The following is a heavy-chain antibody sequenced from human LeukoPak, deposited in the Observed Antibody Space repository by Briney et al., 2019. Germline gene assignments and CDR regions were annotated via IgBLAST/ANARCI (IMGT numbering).Heavy chain of an antibody. CDR3: ARERGRVIDY. CDR1: GFTFHDYS. CDR2: ITWDGVYT. V-gene: IGHV3-43*01. D-gene: IGHD1-26*01. J-gene: IGHJ4*02. Sequence: GGSLRLSCEASGFTFHDYSMHWLRQPPGKDLQWVSLITWDGVYTFYADSVKGRFTMSRDNSRESPSLQMNGLTTDDTALYYCARERGRVIDYWGQGTLVTVSS.